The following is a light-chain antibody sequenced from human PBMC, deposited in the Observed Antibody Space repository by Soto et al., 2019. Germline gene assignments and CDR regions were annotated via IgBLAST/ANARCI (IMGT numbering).Light chain of an antibody. CDR2: DVS. J-gene: IGLJ2*01. CDR1: SSDVGAYNY. V-gene: IGLV2-14*01. Sequence: QSALTQPASVSGSPGQSITISCTGTSSDVGAYNYVSWYQQHPGKVPKLMIYDVSNRPSGVSNRFSGSKSGNTASLTISGLQAEDEADYYCSSYTSSGTVVFGGGTKLTVL. CDR3: SSYTSSGTVV.